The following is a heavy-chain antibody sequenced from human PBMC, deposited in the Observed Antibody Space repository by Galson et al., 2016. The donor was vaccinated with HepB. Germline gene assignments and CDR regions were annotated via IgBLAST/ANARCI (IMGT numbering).Heavy chain of an antibody. CDR1: GFTFTDYY. V-gene: IGHV3-13*01. CDR2: IGTADDT. CDR3: ARAQWRFVSQTSGRYLGGVALDM. D-gene: IGHD3-9*01. Sequence: SLRLSCAASGFTFTDYYMHWVRQTTGKGLEWVSAIGTADDTYYPRSVQGRFTISRENAKNSLYLQMNNLRAGDTAVYYCARAQWRFVSQTSGRYLGGVALDMWVQGTLVTVSS. J-gene: IGHJ3*02.